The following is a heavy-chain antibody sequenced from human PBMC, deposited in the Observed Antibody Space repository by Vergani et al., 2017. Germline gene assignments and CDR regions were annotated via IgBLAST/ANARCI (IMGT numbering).Heavy chain of an antibody. D-gene: IGHD3-16*01. CDR2: IQFDGSNQ. J-gene: IGHJ4*02. Sequence: QVQLVESGGGVVQRGGSLRLSCATSGFTLSNYDMQWIRQGPGKGREFVAFIQFDGSNQYYADSVKGRFTLSRDFSNNTLYLQMNSQRTDDTATYYCAKHFRGWGIDYWGQGTQVIVSS. V-gene: IGHV3-30*02. CDR3: AKHFRGWGIDY. CDR1: GFTLSNYD.